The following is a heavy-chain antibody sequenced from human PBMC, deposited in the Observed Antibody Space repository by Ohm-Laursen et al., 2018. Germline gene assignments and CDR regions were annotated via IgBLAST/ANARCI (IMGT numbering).Heavy chain of an antibody. Sequence: SDTLSLTCTVSGGSISSYYLSRIRLPPREGLGWDGRNYTSGSTNYNPSLKSRVTMSVDTSKNQFSLKLSSVTAADTAVYYCAGSGIAAAGNLVYWGQGTLVTVSS. CDR3: AGSGIAAAGNLVY. J-gene: IGHJ4*02. V-gene: IGHV4-4*07. D-gene: IGHD6-13*01. CDR2: NYTSGST. CDR1: GGSISSYY.